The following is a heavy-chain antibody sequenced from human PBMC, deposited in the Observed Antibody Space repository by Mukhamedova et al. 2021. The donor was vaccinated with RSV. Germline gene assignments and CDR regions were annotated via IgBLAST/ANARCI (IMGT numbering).Heavy chain of an antibody. CDR3: VRGRNSFEF. J-gene: IGHJ3*01. V-gene: IGHV3-72*01. Sequence: ATSVKGRFTVSRDDSASSLYLQMNNLQTEDTAVYYCVRGRNSFEFWGRGTMVTVSS.